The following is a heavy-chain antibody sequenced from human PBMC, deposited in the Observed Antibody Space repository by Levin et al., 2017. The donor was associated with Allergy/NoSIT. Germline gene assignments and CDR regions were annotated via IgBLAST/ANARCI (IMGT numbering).Heavy chain of an antibody. D-gene: IGHD4-11*01. CDR3: ARVADYNEYNAFDI. V-gene: IGHV3-21*01. Sequence: GGSLRLSCAASGFSFSNYNINWVRQAPGKGLEWLSSISRTSGYMYYADSVRGRFTISRDNAKNSLYLQMNSLRAEDTAVYYCARVADYNEYNAFDIWGQGTMVTVSS. CDR2: ISRTSGYM. J-gene: IGHJ3*02. CDR1: GFSFSNYN.